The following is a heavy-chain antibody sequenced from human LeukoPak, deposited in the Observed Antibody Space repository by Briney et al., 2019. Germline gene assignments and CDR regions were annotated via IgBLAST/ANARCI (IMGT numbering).Heavy chain of an antibody. Sequence: GESLKISCKGSGYSFTSYWIGWVRQMPGKGLEWMGIIYPGDSDTRYSPSFQGQVTISADKSISTAYLQWSSLKASDTAMYYCAISKGIAVAAPGDYYYXYGMDVWGQGTTVTVSS. V-gene: IGHV5-51*01. CDR1: GYSFTSYW. CDR3: AISKGIAVAAPGDYYYXYGMDV. J-gene: IGHJ6*02. D-gene: IGHD6-19*01. CDR2: IYPGDSDT.